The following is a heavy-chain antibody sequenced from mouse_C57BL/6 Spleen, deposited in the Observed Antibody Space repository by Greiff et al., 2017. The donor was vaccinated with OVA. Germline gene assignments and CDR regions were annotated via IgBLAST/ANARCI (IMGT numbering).Heavy chain of an antibody. V-gene: IGHV1-52*01. CDR3: AREGFSWFAY. CDR2: IDPSDSET. CDR1: GYTFTSYW. Sequence: QVQLQQPGAELVRPGSSVKLSCKASGYTFTSYWMHWVKQRPIQGLEWIGNIDPSDSETHYNQKFKDKATLTVHKSSSTAYMQLSSLTSEDSAVYDCAREGFSWFAYWGQGTLVTVAA. J-gene: IGHJ3*01.